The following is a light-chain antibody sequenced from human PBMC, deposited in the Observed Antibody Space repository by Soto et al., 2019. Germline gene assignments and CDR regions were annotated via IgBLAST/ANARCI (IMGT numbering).Light chain of an antibody. CDR1: QSVTYN. CDR2: GAF. CDR3: QQYQNWPPLT. J-gene: IGKJ4*01. Sequence: EIVMTQSPATLSVSPGETATLSCRASQSVTYNLAWYQQKPGQGPRLLIYGAFTRATGIPARFSGSGSGTAFTLSISSLQSEDFALYYCQQYQNWPPLTFGGGTKVEIK. V-gene: IGKV3-15*01.